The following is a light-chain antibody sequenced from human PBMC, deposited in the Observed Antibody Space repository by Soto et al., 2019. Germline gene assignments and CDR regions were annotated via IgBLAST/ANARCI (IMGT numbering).Light chain of an antibody. CDR3: QQRKNWPTFT. V-gene: IGKV3-11*01. Sequence: EIVLTQSPATLSLSPGERATLSCRASQSVGSGLAWYQRQPGQAPRLLIYDTSTRATGIPARFSGSGSGTEFTLTISGLEPEDFAIYYCQQRKNWPTFTFGPGTKVDIK. CDR2: DTS. J-gene: IGKJ3*01. CDR1: QSVGSG.